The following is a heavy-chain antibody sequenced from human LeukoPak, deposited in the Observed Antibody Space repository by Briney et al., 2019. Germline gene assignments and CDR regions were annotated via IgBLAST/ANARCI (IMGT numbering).Heavy chain of an antibody. CDR3: ARGFTVRSPFDY. CDR2: MNPKSGNT. D-gene: IGHD4-11*01. Sequence: ASVKVSCKASGYTFTRYDINWVRQAPGQGLEWMGWMNPKSGNTGHAQKFQGRVTMTRDTSTSTVYMELSSVRSEDTAVYYCARGFTVRSPFDYWGQGTLVTVSS. J-gene: IGHJ4*02. V-gene: IGHV1-8*01. CDR1: GYTFTRYD.